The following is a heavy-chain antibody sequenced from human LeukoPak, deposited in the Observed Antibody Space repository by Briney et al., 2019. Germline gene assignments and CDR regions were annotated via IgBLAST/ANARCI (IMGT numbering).Heavy chain of an antibody. D-gene: IGHD4-23*01. J-gene: IGHJ4*02. Sequence: SQTLSLTCAVSGCSISSGGYSWSWIRQPPGKGLEWIGYIYHSGSTYYNPSLKSRVTISVDRSKNQFSLKLSSVTAADTAVYYCARGRVGYGGTFAYWGQGALVTVSS. CDR2: IYHSGST. V-gene: IGHV4-30-2*01. CDR1: GCSISSGGYS. CDR3: ARGRVGYGGTFAY.